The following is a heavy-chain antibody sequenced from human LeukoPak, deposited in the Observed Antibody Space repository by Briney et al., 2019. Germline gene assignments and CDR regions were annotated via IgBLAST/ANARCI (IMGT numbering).Heavy chain of an antibody. J-gene: IGHJ4*02. CDR3: ARLRDGYTRGFDY. CDR2: IYYSGST. V-gene: IGHV4-38-2*02. D-gene: IGHD5-24*01. CDR1: GYSISSGYY. Sequence: SETLSLTCTVSGYSISSGYYWGWIRQPPGKGLEWIGSIYYSGSTYYNPSLKSRVTISVDTSKNQFSLMLSSVTAADTAVYYCARLRDGYTRGFDYWGQGTLVTVSS.